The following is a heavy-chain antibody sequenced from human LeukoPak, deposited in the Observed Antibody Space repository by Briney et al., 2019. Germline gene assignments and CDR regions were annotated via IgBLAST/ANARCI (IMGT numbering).Heavy chain of an antibody. CDR3: ARISGRQQLDY. J-gene: IGHJ4*02. CDR1: GGSISSYY. D-gene: IGHD6-13*01. CDR2: IYYSGST. V-gene: IGHV4-59*01. Sequence: SETLSLTCTVSGGSISSYYWSWIRQPPGKGLEWIGYIYYSGSTNYNPSLKSRVTISVDTSKNQFSLKLSSVTAADTAVYYCARISGRQQLDYWGQGTLVTVSS.